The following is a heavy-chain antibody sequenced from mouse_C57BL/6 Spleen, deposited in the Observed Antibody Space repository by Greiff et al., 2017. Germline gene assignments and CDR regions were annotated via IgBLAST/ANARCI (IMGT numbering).Heavy chain of an antibody. D-gene: IGHD2-4*01. V-gene: IGHV1-82*01. CDR1: GYAFSSSW. J-gene: IGHJ3*01. Sequence: QVQLKESGPELVKPGASVKISCKASGYAFSSSWMNWVKQRPGKGLEWIGRIYPGDGDTNYNGKFKGKATLTADKSSSTAYMQLSSLTSEDSAVYFCAREGDYDYAFAYWGQGTLVTVSA. CDR2: IYPGDGDT. CDR3: AREGDYDYAFAY.